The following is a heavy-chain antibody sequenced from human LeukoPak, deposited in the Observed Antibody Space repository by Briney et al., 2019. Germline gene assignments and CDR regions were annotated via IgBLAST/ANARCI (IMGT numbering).Heavy chain of an antibody. CDR1: GFSFSSYE. Sequence: GGSLRLSCAASGFSFSSYEMNWARQAPGKGLEWVAYISSGGSSIYYAGSVKGRFTISRDNAKNSLYLQMNSLRAEDTAIYYCATVGRSARPGYWGQGTLVTVSS. J-gene: IGHJ4*02. CDR2: ISSGGSSI. CDR3: ATVGRSARPGY. D-gene: IGHD6-6*01. V-gene: IGHV3-48*03.